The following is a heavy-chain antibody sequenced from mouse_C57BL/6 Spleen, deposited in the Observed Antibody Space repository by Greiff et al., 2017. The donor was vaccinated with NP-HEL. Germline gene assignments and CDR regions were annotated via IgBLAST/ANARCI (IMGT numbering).Heavy chain of an antibody. J-gene: IGHJ2*01. Sequence: QVQLQQPGTELVKPGASVKLSCKASGYTFTSYWMHWVKQRPGQGLEWIGNFNPSNGDTNNNEKFKSKATLTVDKSSSTAYMQLSSLTSEDSAVYYCARGAHWVFDYWGQGTTLTVSS. CDR2: FNPSNGDT. D-gene: IGHD4-1*01. CDR3: ARGAHWVFDY. V-gene: IGHV1-53*01. CDR1: GYTFTSYW.